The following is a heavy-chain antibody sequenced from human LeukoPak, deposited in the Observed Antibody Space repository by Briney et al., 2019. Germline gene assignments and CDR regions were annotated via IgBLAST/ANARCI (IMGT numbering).Heavy chain of an antibody. J-gene: IGHJ4*02. CDR1: GVTISSGDYY. V-gene: IGHV4-30-4*01. D-gene: IGHD5-24*01. CDR2: IYYSGSS. CDR3: ARAPVEMATILNYDY. Sequence: SQTLSLTCTVSGVTISSGDYYWSCIRQPPGKGLEWIGYIYYSGSSYYNPSLKSRVTISVDASKNQFSLKLSSVTAADTAVYYCARAPVEMATILNYDYWGQGALVTVSS.